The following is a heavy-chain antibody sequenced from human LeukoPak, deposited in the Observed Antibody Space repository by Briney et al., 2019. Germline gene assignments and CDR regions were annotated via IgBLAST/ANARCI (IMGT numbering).Heavy chain of an antibody. CDR3: ARVKSSSWYWFDP. J-gene: IGHJ5*02. D-gene: IGHD6-13*01. Sequence: PETLSLTCTVSGGSISSHYWSWIRQPPGKGLEWIGYIYYSGSTNYNPSLESRVTISVDTSKNQFSLKLSSVTAADTAVYYCARVKSSSWYWFDPWGQGTLVTVSS. CDR1: GGSISSHY. CDR2: IYYSGST. V-gene: IGHV4-59*11.